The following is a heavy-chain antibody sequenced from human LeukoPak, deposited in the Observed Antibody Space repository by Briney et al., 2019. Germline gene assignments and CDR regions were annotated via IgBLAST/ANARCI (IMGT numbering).Heavy chain of an antibody. CDR2: IYYSGST. V-gene: IGHV4-39*01. Sequence: SETLSLTCTVSGGSISRSPYWWGWIRQPPGKGMEWIATIYYSGSTFYHPSLESRVTISADTSKNQFSLKLTSVTAADTAVYYCARRAYGIGFDYWGQGIMVTVSS. CDR3: ARRAYGIGFDY. CDR1: GGSISRSPYW. D-gene: IGHD1-26*01. J-gene: IGHJ4*02.